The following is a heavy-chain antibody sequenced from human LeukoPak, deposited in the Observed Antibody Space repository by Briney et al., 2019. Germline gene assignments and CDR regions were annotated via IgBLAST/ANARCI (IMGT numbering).Heavy chain of an antibody. D-gene: IGHD3-22*01. V-gene: IGHV4-4*07. CDR2: IYTTGST. CDR1: GGSISSFY. Sequence: SETLSLTCTVSGGSISSFYWSWIRQPAGKGLEWIGRIYTTGSTRYNTSLKSRVTMSLDTSKNQFSLKLSSVTAADTAVYYCATPDSSGYYYLYWGQGTLVTVSS. CDR3: ATPDSSGYYYLY. J-gene: IGHJ4*02.